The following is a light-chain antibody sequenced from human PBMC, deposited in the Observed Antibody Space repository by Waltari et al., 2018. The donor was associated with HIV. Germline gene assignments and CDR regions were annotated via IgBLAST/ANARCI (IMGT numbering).Light chain of an antibody. CDR2: EVT. Sequence: SALTQPASVSGSPGQSITISCTGTSSDIGGYNYVSWYQQHPGKAPKLIIYEVTKRPSGISDRFSASKSGDTASLTISGLQPEDEADYYCCSYAMSSAFWVFGGGTKLTVL. CDR1: SSDIGGYNY. V-gene: IGLV2-14*01. CDR3: CSYAMSSAFWV. J-gene: IGLJ3*02.